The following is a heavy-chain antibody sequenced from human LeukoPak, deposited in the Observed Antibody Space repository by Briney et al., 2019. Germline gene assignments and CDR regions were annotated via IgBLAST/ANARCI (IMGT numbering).Heavy chain of an antibody. Sequence: SETLSLTCTVSGGSISSGGYYWSWIRQPPGKGLEWIGYIYHSGSTYYNPSLKSRVTISVDRSKNQFSLKLSSVTAADTAVYYCARPSSSHYYYYMDVWAKGPRSPSP. CDR1: GGSISSGGYY. V-gene: IGHV4-30-2*01. D-gene: IGHD6-6*01. CDR2: IYHSGST. CDR3: ARPSSSHYYYYMDV. J-gene: IGHJ6*03.